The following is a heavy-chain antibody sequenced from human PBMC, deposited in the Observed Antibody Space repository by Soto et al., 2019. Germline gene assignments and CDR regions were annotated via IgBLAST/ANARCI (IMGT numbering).Heavy chain of an antibody. Sequence: QITLKESGPTLVKPTQTLTLTCTFSGFSLSTSGVGVGWIRQPPGKALEWLALIYWDDDKRYSPSLKSRLTITKDTSKNHVVLTITNMVPVDTATYYCAHVPSSSGDYWGQGTLVTVSS. CDR3: AHVPSSSGDY. D-gene: IGHD6-6*01. CDR2: IYWDDDK. V-gene: IGHV2-5*02. J-gene: IGHJ4*02. CDR1: GFSLSTSGVG.